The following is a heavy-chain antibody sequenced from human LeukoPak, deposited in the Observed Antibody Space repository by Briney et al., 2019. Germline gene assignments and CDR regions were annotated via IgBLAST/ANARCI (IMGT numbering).Heavy chain of an antibody. J-gene: IGHJ4*02. CDR1: GYTFRSYA. CDR3: ARVECSSTTCYDDY. V-gene: IGHV1-18*01. D-gene: IGHD2-2*01. CDR2: INVYNGYT. Sequence: GASVKVSCKTSGYTFRSYAISRARQAPGQGLERMGWINVYNGYTNYARNFQGRVTMTTDTSTSTAYMEVRSLRSDDTAVYYCARVECSSTTCYDDYWGQGTLVIVPS.